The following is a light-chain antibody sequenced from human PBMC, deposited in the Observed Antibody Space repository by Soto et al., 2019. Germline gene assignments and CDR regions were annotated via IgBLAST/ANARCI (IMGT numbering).Light chain of an antibody. CDR3: SSYAGSKTL. Sequence: QSALTQPPSASGSPGQSVIISCTGTSSDVGGYNYVSWYQQHPGKAPKLMIYEVSKRPSGVPDRFSGSKSGNTASLTVSGLQAEDEADYYCSSYAGSKTLFGGGTKVTVL. CDR1: SSDVGGYNY. V-gene: IGLV2-8*01. CDR2: EVS. J-gene: IGLJ2*01.